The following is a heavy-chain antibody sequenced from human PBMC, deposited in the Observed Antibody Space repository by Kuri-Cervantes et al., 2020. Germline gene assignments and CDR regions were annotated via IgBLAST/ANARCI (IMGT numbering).Heavy chain of an antibody. J-gene: IGHJ6*03. Sequence: GGSLRLSCAASGFTFSSYSMNWVRQAPGKGLEWVSSISSSSSYIYYADSVKGRFTISRDNAKNSLYLQMNSLRAEDTAVYYCARITMVQGVTSFSPYYYYYMDVWGKGTTVTVSS. CDR1: GFTFSSYS. D-gene: IGHD3-10*01. CDR3: ARITMVQGVTSFSPYYYYYMDV. V-gene: IGHV3-21*01. CDR2: ISSSSSYI.